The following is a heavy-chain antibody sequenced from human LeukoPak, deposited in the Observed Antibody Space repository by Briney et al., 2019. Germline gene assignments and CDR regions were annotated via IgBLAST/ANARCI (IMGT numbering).Heavy chain of an antibody. Sequence: PGGSLRLSCAASGFTFRIYAMSWVRQAPGKGLEWVSSISARGDNTFYADSVRGRFTVSRGNSKNTLSLQLNSLRAEDTAIYYCAKGGSVGTTTYFDYWVQGTLVTVSS. V-gene: IGHV3-23*01. CDR2: ISARGDNT. D-gene: IGHD1/OR15-1a*01. J-gene: IGHJ4*02. CDR1: GFTFRIYA. CDR3: AKGGSVGTTTYFDY.